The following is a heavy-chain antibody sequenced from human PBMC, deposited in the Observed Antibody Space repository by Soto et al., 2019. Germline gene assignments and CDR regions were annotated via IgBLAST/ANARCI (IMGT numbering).Heavy chain of an antibody. CDR3: ASRDIVATIGDPLEYIDY. Sequence: ASVKVSCKASGGTFSSYAISWVRQAPGQGLEWMGGIIPIFGIANYAQKFQGRVTITADESTSTAYMELSSLRSEDTAVYYCASRDIVATIGDPLEYIDYWGQGTLVTVSS. V-gene: IGHV1-69*13. CDR2: IIPIFGIA. D-gene: IGHD5-12*01. J-gene: IGHJ4*02. CDR1: GGTFSSYA.